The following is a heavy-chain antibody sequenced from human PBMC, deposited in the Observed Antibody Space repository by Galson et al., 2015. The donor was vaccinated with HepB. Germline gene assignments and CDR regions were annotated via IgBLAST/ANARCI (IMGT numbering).Heavy chain of an antibody. CDR1: GYTFSTSS. D-gene: IGHD1-14*01. Sequence: SVKVSCKASGYTFSTSSIMWLRQAPGQGLETVGWISGYSGDTKYAQTFQGRVTMTTDTSTSTAYMDLRSLTSDDTAVYYCARVGMTSYYFDYWGQGTLVTVSS. CDR2: ISGYSGDT. CDR3: ARVGMTSYYFDY. J-gene: IGHJ4*02. V-gene: IGHV1-18*01.